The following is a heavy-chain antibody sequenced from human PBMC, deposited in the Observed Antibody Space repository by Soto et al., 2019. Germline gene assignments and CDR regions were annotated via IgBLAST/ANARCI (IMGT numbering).Heavy chain of an antibody. J-gene: IGHJ4*02. CDR3: ARGLRGIVAMYYFDY. CDR1: GYTFTIYY. Sequence: ASVKVSCKASGYTFTIYYMHWVRQAPGQGLEWMGIINPSGGSTSYAQKFQGRVTMTRDTSTSTVYMELSSLRSEDTAVYYCARGLRGIVAMYYFDYWGQGTLVTVSS. CDR2: INPSGGST. V-gene: IGHV1-46*01. D-gene: IGHD6-13*01.